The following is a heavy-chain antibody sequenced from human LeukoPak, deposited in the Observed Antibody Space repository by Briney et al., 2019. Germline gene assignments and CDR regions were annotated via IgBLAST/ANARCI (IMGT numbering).Heavy chain of an antibody. CDR2: ISAYNGNT. CDR3: ARVRYYDFWSGSHDAFDI. Sequence: ASVKVSCKASGYTFTSYGISWVRQAPGQGLEWMGWISAYNGNTNYAQKLQGRVTMTTDTSTSTAYMELRSLRSDDTAVYYCARVRYYDFWSGSHDAFDIWGQGTMVTVSS. J-gene: IGHJ3*02. CDR1: GYTFTSYG. V-gene: IGHV1-18*01. D-gene: IGHD3-3*01.